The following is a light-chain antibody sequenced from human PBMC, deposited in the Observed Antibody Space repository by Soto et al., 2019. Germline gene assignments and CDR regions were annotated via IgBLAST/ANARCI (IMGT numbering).Light chain of an antibody. CDR2: GAS. J-gene: IGKJ1*01. V-gene: IGKV3-20*01. CDR1: QSVSSSY. Sequence: EIVLTQSPGTLSLSPGERATLSCMASQSVSSSYLAWYQQKPGQAPRLLIYGASIRATGIPDRFSGSGSGTDFTLNISRLEPADFAVYYCQQYGSSRGTFGQGTKVAIK. CDR3: QQYGSSRGT.